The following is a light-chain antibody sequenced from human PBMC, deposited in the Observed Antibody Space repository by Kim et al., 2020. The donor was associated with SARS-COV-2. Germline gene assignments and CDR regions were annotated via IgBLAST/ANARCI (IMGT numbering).Light chain of an antibody. J-gene: IGKJ5*01. CDR2: DAS. V-gene: IGKV3-11*01. CDR3: QQRGNWPT. Sequence: EIVLTQSPATLSLSPGERATLSCRASQSVRTYLAWYQQKPGQAPRLLIYDASNRATGIPARFSGSGSGTDFTLNISSLEPEDFAVYYCQQRGNWPTFGQGTRLEIK. CDR1: QSVRTY.